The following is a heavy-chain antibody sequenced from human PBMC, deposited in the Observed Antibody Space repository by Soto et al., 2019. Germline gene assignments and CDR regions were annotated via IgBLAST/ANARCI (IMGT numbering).Heavy chain of an antibody. CDR2: IVVGSGNT. Sequence: SVKVSCKASGFTFTSSAVQWVRQARGQRLERLGWIVVGSGNTNYAQKFQERVTITKDMSTSTAYMELRRLRSEDTAVYYCAAGLTDYYYFCMDVWVQGTTVTVSS. J-gene: IGHJ6*02. V-gene: IGHV1-58*01. CDR1: GFTFTSSA. CDR3: AAGLTDYYYFCMDV.